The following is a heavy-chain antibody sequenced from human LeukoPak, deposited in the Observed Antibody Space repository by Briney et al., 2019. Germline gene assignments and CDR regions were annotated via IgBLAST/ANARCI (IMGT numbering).Heavy chain of an antibody. CDR3: ARDSPETTYYGHYNWFDP. CDR2: MNPNSGNT. V-gene: IGHV1-8*01. D-gene: IGHD4-17*01. Sequence: ASVKVSCKASGYTFTSYDINWVRQATGQVLEWMGWMNPNSGNTGYAQKFQGRVTMTRNTSISTAYMELSSLRSEDTAVYYCARDSPETTYYGHYNWFDPWGQGTLVTVSS. J-gene: IGHJ5*02. CDR1: GYTFTSYD.